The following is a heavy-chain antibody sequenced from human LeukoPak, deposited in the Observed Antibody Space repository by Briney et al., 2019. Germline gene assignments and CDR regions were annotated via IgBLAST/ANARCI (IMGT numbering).Heavy chain of an antibody. J-gene: IGHJ3*02. Sequence: GGSLRLSCAASGFTFSSYGMHWVRQAPGKGLEWVSFIRFDGINKYYADSLKGRFTISRDNSMNTLYLQMHSLRPEDTAVYFCAKKTMAGGGGGDLDIWGQGTMVTVSS. CDR3: AKKTMAGGGGGDLDI. D-gene: IGHD2-21*01. V-gene: IGHV3-30*02. CDR2: IRFDGINK. CDR1: GFTFSSYG.